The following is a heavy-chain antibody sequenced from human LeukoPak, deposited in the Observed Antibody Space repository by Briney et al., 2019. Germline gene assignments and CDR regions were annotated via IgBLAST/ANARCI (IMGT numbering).Heavy chain of an antibody. CDR1: GFTFSSSA. D-gene: IGHD3-10*01. Sequence: GGSLRLSCAASGFTFSSSAMSWVRQVPGKGLEWVSAISGSGDKTFYAESVRGRFTISRDNFKNTLYLQMNSLRAEDTAVYYCAKDLNYGFDSWGQGTLVTVSS. V-gene: IGHV3-23*01. CDR2: ISGSGDKT. J-gene: IGHJ4*02. CDR3: AKDLNYGFDS.